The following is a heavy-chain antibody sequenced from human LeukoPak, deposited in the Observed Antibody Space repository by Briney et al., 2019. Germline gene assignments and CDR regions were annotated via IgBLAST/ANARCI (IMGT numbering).Heavy chain of an antibody. CDR3: ARARYDSSGYYPILDY. CDR1: TFTFIFTTYD. D-gene: IGHD3-22*01. CDR2: ISYDGSNT. J-gene: IGHJ4*02. Sequence: GGSLRLSCTASTFTFIFTTYDMTWVRQAPGKGLEWLAFISYDGSNTYYADSVKGRFTVSRDDSKSTLYLQTNSLRADDTAVYYCARARYDSSGYYPILDYWGQGTLVTVSS. V-gene: IGHV3-30*02.